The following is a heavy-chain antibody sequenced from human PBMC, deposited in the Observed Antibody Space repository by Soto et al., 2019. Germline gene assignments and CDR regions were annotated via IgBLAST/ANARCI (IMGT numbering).Heavy chain of an antibody. J-gene: IGHJ6*03. V-gene: IGHV3-23*01. CDR3: AKSGSSWSYYYYYMDV. D-gene: IGHD6-13*01. Sequence: EVQLLESGGGLVQPGGSLRLSCAASGFTFSSYAMSCVRQAPGKGLEWVSAISGSGGRTYYADSVKGRFTISRDNSKNTLYLQMNSLRAEDTAVYYCAKSGSSWSYYYYYMDVWGKGTTVTVSS. CDR1: GFTFSSYA. CDR2: ISGSGGRT.